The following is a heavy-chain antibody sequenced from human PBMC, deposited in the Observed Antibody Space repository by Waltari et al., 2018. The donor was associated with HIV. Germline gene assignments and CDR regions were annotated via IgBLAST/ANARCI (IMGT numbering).Heavy chain of an antibody. V-gene: IGHV3-30*03. D-gene: IGHD3-10*01. CDR2: ITYDGGKG. CDR3: VRRRVIGLDL. J-gene: IGHJ6*02. Sequence: LVQSGGGVAQAGTSLRPSCSATGKIISNHAMHWVRQSAHKRLEWVHVITYDGGKGFDTDGLKGRFILSRDNPPDTLYLEMKVLRVADSGVYYCVRRRVIGLDLWSHGTTVIVS. CDR1: GKIISNHA.